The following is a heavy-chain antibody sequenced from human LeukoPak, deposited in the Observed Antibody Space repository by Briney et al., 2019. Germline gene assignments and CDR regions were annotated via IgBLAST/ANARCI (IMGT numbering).Heavy chain of an antibody. CDR2: ISYDGSNK. J-gene: IGHJ1*01. CDR3: AKTEVYCSSTSCAALEYFQH. D-gene: IGHD2-2*01. CDR1: GFTFSSYA. Sequence: GGSLRLSCAASGFTFSSYAMHWVRHAPGKGLEWVAVISYDGSNKYCADSVKGRFTISRDNSKNTLYLQMNSLRAEDTAVYYCAKTEVYCSSTSCAALEYFQHWGQGTLVTVSS. V-gene: IGHV3-30-3*02.